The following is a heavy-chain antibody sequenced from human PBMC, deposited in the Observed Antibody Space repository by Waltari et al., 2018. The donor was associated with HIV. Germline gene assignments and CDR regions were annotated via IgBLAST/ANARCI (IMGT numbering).Heavy chain of an antibody. J-gene: IGHJ4*02. D-gene: IGHD3-10*01. Sequence: EVRLVESGGGWVQPGGSLTLTCDTSGFPLSFYWLSWVRQAPGKGREWVANINQAGTERHYVDSVRGRFTISRDNGKRSSFLQMNSLTVEDTAVYYCATTHGSGDYDNDFDYWGQGTLV. CDR3: ATTHGSGDYDNDFDY. CDR1: GFPLSFYW. V-gene: IGHV3-7*01. CDR2: INQAGTER.